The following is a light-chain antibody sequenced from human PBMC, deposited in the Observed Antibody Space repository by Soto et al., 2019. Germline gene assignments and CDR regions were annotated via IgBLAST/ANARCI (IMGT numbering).Light chain of an antibody. V-gene: IGKV1-5*01. CDR3: QYHDDH. CDR2: DAS. Sequence: DIQMTQSPSTLSASVGDRVTITCRASQSIRTWLAWYQQKPGKAPKLLNHDASSLESGVPSRFSGSGSGTEFTLTISSLQPDDFATYYCQYHDDHFGPGTKVDIK. CDR1: QSIRTW. J-gene: IGKJ3*01.